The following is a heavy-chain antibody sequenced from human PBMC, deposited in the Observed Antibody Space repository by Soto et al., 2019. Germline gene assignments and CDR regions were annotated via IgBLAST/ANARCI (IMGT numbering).Heavy chain of an antibody. CDR1: GGSFSGYY. Sequence: SETLSLTCAVYGGSFSGYYWSWIRQPPGKGLEWIGEINHSGSTNYSPSFQGQVTISADKSINTAYLQWSSLQASDTAIYYCARRTSTSGWRHYFDNWGQGTLVTVSS. J-gene: IGHJ4*02. V-gene: IGHV4-34*01. CDR3: ARRTSTSGWRHYFDN. CDR2: INHSGST. D-gene: IGHD6-19*01.